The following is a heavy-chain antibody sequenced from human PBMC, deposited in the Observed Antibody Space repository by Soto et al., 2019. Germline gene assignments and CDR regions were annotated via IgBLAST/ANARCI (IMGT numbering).Heavy chain of an antibody. CDR2: IYWDDDK. D-gene: IGHD1-26*01. V-gene: IGHV2-5*02. CDR1: GFSLSTSGVG. J-gene: IGHJ6*02. Sequence: VSGPTLVNPPQTLTLTCTFSGFSLSTSGVGVGWIRQPPGKALEWLALIYWDDDKRYSPSLKSRLTITKDTSKNQVDLTMTNMKPVDTATYYCARIRGGVGAPLHGMDVWGQGTTVTVSS. CDR3: ARIRGGVGAPLHGMDV.